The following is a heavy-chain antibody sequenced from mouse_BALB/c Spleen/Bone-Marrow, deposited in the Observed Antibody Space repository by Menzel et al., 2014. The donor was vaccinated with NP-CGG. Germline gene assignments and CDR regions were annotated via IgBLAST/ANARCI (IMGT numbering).Heavy chain of an antibody. Sequence: VQLQQSRAELAKPGASVKMSCKASGYTFTNYWMHWVKQRPGQGLEWIGYIDPNTYYTRYNQKFKDKATLTAVKSSSTAYLQLSSLTSENSAVYYCARYWDAYWGQGTLVTVSA. J-gene: IGHJ3*01. CDR2: IDPNTYYT. CDR1: GYTFTNYW. D-gene: IGHD4-1*01. CDR3: ARYWDAY. V-gene: IGHV1-7*01.